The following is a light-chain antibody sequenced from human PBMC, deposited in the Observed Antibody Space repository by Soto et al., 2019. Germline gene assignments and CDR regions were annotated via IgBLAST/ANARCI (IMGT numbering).Light chain of an antibody. V-gene: IGLV1-47*02. CDR3: AAWDDSLSGPV. CDR1: SANIGSNY. J-gene: IGLJ2*01. Sequence: QSVLTQPPSASGTPGQRLTISCYGSSANIGSNYVYWYQQFPGTAPKLLIYLNNQRPSGVPDRFSGSKSGTSASLAISGLRSDDEADYYCAAWDDSLSGPVFGGGTKLTVL. CDR2: LNN.